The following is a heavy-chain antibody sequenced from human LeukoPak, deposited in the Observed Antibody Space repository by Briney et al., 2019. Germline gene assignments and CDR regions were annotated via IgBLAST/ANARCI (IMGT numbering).Heavy chain of an antibody. CDR2: IYYSGGT. Sequence: SETLSLTCTVSGGSISSYYWSWIRQPPGKGLEWIGYIYYSGGTNYNPSLKSRVTISVDTSKNQFSLKLSSVTAADTAVYYCARRGYSSSWGYWFDPWGQGTLVTVSS. CDR1: GGSISSYY. V-gene: IGHV4-59*08. J-gene: IGHJ5*02. CDR3: ARRGYSSSWGYWFDP. D-gene: IGHD6-13*01.